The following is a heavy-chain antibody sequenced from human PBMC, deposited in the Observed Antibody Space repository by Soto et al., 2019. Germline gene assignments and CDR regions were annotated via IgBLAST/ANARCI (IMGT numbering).Heavy chain of an antibody. CDR2: ISYDGSNK. D-gene: IGHD6-13*01. Sequence: QVQLVESGGGVVQPGRSLRLSCAASGFTFSSYAMHWVRQAPGKGLEWVAVISYDGSNKYHADSVKGRFTISRDNSKNTLYLQMNSLRAEDTAVYYCAREEGGYLDYWGQGTLVTVSS. V-gene: IGHV3-30-3*01. J-gene: IGHJ4*02. CDR3: AREEGGYLDY. CDR1: GFTFSSYA.